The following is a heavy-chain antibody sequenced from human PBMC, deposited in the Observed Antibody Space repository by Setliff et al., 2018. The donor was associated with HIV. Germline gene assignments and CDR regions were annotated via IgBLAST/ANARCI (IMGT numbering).Heavy chain of an antibody. J-gene: IGHJ4*02. CDR2: IYSNGGT. CDR1: GGSISAYY. CDR3: ARFTSGWYGQY. D-gene: IGHD6-19*01. Sequence: PSGTLSLTCNVSGGSISAYYWSWVRQPPGKRLEWIGYIYSNGGTAYNPSLKSRVTISVDTPKNQFSLKLTSVTIADTAVYYCARFTSGWYGQYWGQGTLVTVSS. V-gene: IGHV4-59*01.